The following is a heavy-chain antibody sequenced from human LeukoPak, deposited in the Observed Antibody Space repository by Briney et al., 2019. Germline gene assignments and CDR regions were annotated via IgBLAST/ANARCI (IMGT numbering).Heavy chain of an antibody. Sequence: EASVKVSCKVSGYTLTELSMHWVRQAPGKGLEWMGWINPNSGGTNYAQKFQGRVTMTRDTSISTAYMELSRLRSDDTAVYYCARFIAAAGSHWFDPWGQGTLVTVSS. CDR1: GYTLTELS. CDR3: ARFIAAAGSHWFDP. J-gene: IGHJ5*02. V-gene: IGHV1-2*02. CDR2: INPNSGGT. D-gene: IGHD6-13*01.